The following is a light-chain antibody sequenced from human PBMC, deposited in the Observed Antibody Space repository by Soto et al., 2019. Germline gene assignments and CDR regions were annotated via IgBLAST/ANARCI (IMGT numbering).Light chain of an antibody. CDR2: ATS. CDR3: LQDYSYPRT. Sequence: AIQMTQSPSSLSASVGDRVTITCRASQDIRTELGWYQQKTGNAPKLLIYATSSLQSGVPSRFSGIGSGTDFTLTISSLQPEDFATYYCLQDYSYPRTFGQGTKVDIK. V-gene: IGKV1-6*01. J-gene: IGKJ1*01. CDR1: QDIRTE.